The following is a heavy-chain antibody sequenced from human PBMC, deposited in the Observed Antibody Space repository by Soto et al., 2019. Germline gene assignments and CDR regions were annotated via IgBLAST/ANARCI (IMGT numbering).Heavy chain of an antibody. Sequence: SETLSLTCTVSGGSISSSSYYWGWIRQPPGKGLEWIGSIYYSGSTYYNPSLKSRVTISVDTSKNQFSLKLSSVTAADTAVYYCARGNIRGSAFDIWGQGTMVTVSS. CDR2: IYYSGST. V-gene: IGHV4-39*07. J-gene: IGHJ3*02. CDR1: GGSISSSSYY. CDR3: ARGNIRGSAFDI. D-gene: IGHD3-16*01.